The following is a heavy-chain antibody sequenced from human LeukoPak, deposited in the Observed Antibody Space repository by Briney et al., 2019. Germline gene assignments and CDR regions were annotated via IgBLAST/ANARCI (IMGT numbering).Heavy chain of an antibody. Sequence: GRSLRLSCAASGVIFSVYGMHWFRQSPGKGLEWVAVIWNDGSNKYYADSVKGRFTISRDNSKNTVFLQMSSLGAEDTAVYYCARASGSFDYWGQGTLVTVSS. V-gene: IGHV3-33*01. J-gene: IGHJ4*02. D-gene: IGHD1-26*01. CDR2: IWNDGSNK. CDR3: ARASGSFDY. CDR1: GVIFSVYG.